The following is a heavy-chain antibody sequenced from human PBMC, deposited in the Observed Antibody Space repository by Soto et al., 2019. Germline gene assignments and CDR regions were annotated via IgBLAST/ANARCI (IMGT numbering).Heavy chain of an antibody. CDR2: IYYSGST. Sequence: PSETLSLTCTVSGGSISSYYWSWIRQPPGKGLEWIGYIYYSGSTNYNPSLKSRVTISVDTSKNQSSLKLSSVTAADTAVYYCARAGEETYYYDSSGYYFDYWGQGPLVTVSS. V-gene: IGHV4-59*01. CDR3: ARAGEETYYYDSSGYYFDY. CDR1: GGSISSYY. D-gene: IGHD3-22*01. J-gene: IGHJ4*02.